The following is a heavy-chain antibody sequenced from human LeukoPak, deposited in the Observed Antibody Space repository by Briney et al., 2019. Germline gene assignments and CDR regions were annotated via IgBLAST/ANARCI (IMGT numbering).Heavy chain of an antibody. CDR1: GYTFTSYF. Sequence: ASVKVSCKASGYTFTSYFMNWVRQAPGQGLEWMGWINTNTGNPTYAQGFTGRFVFSLDTSVSTAYLQINSLKAEDTAVYYCARLGVPYYYYYMDFWGKGTTVTVSS. D-gene: IGHD3-10*01. CDR2: INTNTGNP. V-gene: IGHV7-4-1*02. CDR3: ARLGVPYYYYYMDF. J-gene: IGHJ6*03.